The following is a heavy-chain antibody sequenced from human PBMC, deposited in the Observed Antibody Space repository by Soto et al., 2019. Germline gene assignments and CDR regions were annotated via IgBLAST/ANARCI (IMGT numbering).Heavy chain of an antibody. Sequence: GGSLRLSCVASGFTFSSSEMIWVRQAPGEGLECVSYISSSGSTIYYADSVKGRFTISRDNAKNSLFLQMNTLRAEDTAIYYCARVRGIILTDHWFDPWGQGTLVTVSS. V-gene: IGHV3-48*03. J-gene: IGHJ5*02. CDR3: ARVRGIILTDHWFDP. CDR1: GFTFSSSE. D-gene: IGHD3-10*01. CDR2: ISSSGSTI.